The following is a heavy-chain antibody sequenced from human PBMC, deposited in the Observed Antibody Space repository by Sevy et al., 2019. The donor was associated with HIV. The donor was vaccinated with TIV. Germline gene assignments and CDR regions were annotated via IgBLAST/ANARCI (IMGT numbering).Heavy chain of an antibody. J-gene: IGHJ6*03. CDR2: IKEDGSEQ. CDR1: GFTFSNYW. D-gene: IGHD3-3*01. Sequence: GGSLRLSCAASGFTFSNYWMSWVRQASGKGLEWVANIKEDGSEQYYVDSVQGRFTISRDNAKNSLSLQMSSLRAEDTAVYYCARDPEGPIRFWYYYYIDVWAKGPRSPSP. V-gene: IGHV3-7*03. CDR3: ARDPEGPIRFWYYYYIDV.